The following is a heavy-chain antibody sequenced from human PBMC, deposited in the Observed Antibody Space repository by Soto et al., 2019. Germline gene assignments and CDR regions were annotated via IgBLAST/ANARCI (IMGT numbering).Heavy chain of an antibody. J-gene: IGHJ4*02. CDR1: GYTFTSYH. V-gene: IGHV1-18*01. CDR3: ARDTPPADC. Sequence: QVQLVQSGAEVKKPGASVKVSCKTSGYTFTSYHISWVRQAPGQGLEGMGWISAYNTNTNYAQKFQGRVTMTTDTFTSTASMELRSLRSDDTAVYYCARDTPPADCWGQGTLVTVSS. CDR2: ISAYNTNT.